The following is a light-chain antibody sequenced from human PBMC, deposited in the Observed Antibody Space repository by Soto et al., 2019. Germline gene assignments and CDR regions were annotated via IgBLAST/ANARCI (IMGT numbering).Light chain of an antibody. CDR2: GAD. CDR1: KSISTY. Sequence: DIQMTQSPSSLSALLRDRVTVTCPASKSISTYFNWLQKRPGKATKIIIYGADTLQDGVHSRFSGSGSETEFTLTIRGVQPEDFATYYCQQSFGAPRTFGQGTKVEIK. V-gene: IGKV1-39*01. CDR3: QQSFGAPRT. J-gene: IGKJ1*01.